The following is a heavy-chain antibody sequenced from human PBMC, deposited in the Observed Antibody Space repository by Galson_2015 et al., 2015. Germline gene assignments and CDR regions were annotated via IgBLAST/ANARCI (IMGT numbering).Heavy chain of an antibody. J-gene: IGHJ4*02. V-gene: IGHV6-1*01. CDR1: GDSVSSNSAA. CDR2: TYYRSKWYN. CDR3: ARHVTYYDILTGYYMSAEIRD. D-gene: IGHD3-9*01. Sequence: CAISGDSVSSNSAAWNWIRQSPSRGLEWLGRTYYRSKWYNDYAVSVKSRITINPDTSKNQFSLQLNSVTAADTAVYYCARHVTYYDILTGYYMSAEIRDWGQGTLVTVSS.